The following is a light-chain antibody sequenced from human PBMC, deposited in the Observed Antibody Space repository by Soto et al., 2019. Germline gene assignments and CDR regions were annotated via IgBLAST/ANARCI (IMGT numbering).Light chain of an antibody. V-gene: IGKV4-1*01. CDR1: QSVLYRSNGRNY. CDR3: QRYLTTPFT. Sequence: DIVMTQSPDSLAVSLGERATIHCRSSQSVLYRSNGRNYLAWYQQKPGQRPEVLFYWASTRESGVPDRFSGGGSGTDFTLTISSLQSDDVALYCWQRYLTTPFTVGQGTRMELK. CDR2: WAS. J-gene: IGKJ2*01.